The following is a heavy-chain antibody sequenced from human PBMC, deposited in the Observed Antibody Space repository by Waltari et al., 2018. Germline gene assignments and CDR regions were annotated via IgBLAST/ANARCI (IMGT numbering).Heavy chain of an antibody. CDR1: GFTFSSYG. CDR3: ARDSYYYDSSGPGPY. D-gene: IGHD3-22*01. V-gene: IGHV3-33*01. Sequence: QVQLVESGGGVVQPGRSLRLSCAASGFTFSSYGMHWVRQAPGKGLEWVAVIWYDGSNKYYADSVKGRFTSSRDNSKNTLYLQMNSLRAEDTAVYYCARDSYYYDSSGPGPYWGQGTLVTVSS. J-gene: IGHJ4*02. CDR2: IWYDGSNK.